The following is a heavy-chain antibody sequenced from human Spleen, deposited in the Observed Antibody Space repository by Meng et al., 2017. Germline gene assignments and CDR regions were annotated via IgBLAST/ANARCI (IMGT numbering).Heavy chain of an antibody. CDR1: GYSISSGYY. D-gene: IGHD5-24*01. CDR3: ARLEFGDGYPPADY. Sequence: SESLSLTCSVSGYSISSGYYWSWIRQPPGKGLEWIGEINHSGSTNYNPSLKSRVTISVDTSKNQFSLKLSSVTDAETAVYYCARLEFGDGYPPADYWGQGTRVTVSS. V-gene: IGHV4-38-2*02. J-gene: IGHJ4*02. CDR2: INHSGST.